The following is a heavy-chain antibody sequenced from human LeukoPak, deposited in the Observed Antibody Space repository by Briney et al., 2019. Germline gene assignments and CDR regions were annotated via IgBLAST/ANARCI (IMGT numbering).Heavy chain of an antibody. CDR1: GFTFSSYA. D-gene: IGHD2-2*02. V-gene: IGHV3-64D*06. CDR3: VRAIVVAPAAIRGYYYGMDV. J-gene: IGHJ6*02. CDR2: ISSNGGST. Sequence: PGGSLRLSCSASGFTFSSYAMHWVRQAPGKGLEYVSAISSNGGSTYYADSVKGRFTISRDNSKNTLYLQMSSLRAEDTAVYYCVRAIVVAPAAIRGYYYGMDVWGQGTTVTVSS.